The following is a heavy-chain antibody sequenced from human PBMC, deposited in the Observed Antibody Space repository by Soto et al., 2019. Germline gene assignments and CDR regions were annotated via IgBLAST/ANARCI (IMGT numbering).Heavy chain of an antibody. V-gene: IGHV3-23*01. CDR3: AKGKFIVVVPAAMPVDY. D-gene: IGHD2-2*01. CDR2: ISGSGGST. J-gene: IGHJ4*02. Sequence: EVQLLESGGGLVQPGGSLRLSCAASGFTFSSYAMSWVRQAPGKGLEWVSAISGSGGSTYYADSVKGRFTISRDNSKNTLYLQMISLRAEDTAVYYCAKGKFIVVVPAAMPVDYWGQGTLVTVSS. CDR1: GFTFSSYA.